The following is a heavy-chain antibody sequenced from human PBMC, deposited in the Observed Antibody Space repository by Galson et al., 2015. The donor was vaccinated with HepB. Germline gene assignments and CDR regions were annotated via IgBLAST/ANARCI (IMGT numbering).Heavy chain of an antibody. D-gene: IGHD3-10*01. J-gene: IGHJ6*02. Sequence: SLRLSCAASGFTFSNYAMHWVRQAPGEGLEWVAVISYDGSNKYYADSVKGRFSISRDSSKNTLYLQMSSLRAEDTAVYYCARVHAPVRGAGRGEFWYGMDVWGQGTTVTVSS. CDR3: ARVHAPVRGAGRGEFWYGMDV. V-gene: IGHV3-30*04. CDR1: GFTFSNYA. CDR2: ISYDGSNK.